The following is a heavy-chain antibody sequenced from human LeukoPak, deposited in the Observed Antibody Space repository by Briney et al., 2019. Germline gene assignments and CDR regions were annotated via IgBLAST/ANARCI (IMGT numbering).Heavy chain of an antibody. Sequence: SQTLSLTCTVSGGSISSGGYYWSWIRQHPGKGLEWIGSIYYSGSTYYNPSLKSRVTISVDTSKNQFSLKLSSVTAADTAVYYCARLTRQYYFDYWGQGTLVTVSS. CDR2: IYYSGST. J-gene: IGHJ4*02. D-gene: IGHD1-14*01. CDR3: ARLTRQYYFDY. CDR1: GGSISSGGYY. V-gene: IGHV4-30-2*03.